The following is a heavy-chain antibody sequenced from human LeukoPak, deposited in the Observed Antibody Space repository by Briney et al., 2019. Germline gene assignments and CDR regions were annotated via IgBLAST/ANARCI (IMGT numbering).Heavy chain of an antibody. V-gene: IGHV1-69*04. J-gene: IGHJ6*02. Sequence: ASVKVSCKASGGTFSSYAISWVRQAPGQGLEWMGRIIPILGIANYAQKFQGRVTITADKSTSTAYMELSSLRSEDTAVYYCARERGYSYGDYYYYGMDVWGQGTTVTVSS. CDR1: GGTFSSYA. CDR2: IIPILGIA. CDR3: ARERGYSYGDYYYYGMDV. D-gene: IGHD5-18*01.